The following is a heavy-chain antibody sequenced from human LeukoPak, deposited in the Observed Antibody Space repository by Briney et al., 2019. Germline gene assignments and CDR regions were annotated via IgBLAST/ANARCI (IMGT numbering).Heavy chain of an antibody. CDR1: GFTFSSYA. V-gene: IGHV3-23*01. CDR3: AQKTPGTHPFDY. CDR2: CGTSGDT. D-gene: IGHD6-13*01. Sequence: PGGSLRLSCAASGFTFSSYAMSWVRQAPGEGLEWVSACGTSGDTYYADSVRGRFTISRDNAKNTVYLQMSSLRAEDTAVYYCAQKTPGTHPFDYWGQGTLVTVSS. J-gene: IGHJ4*02.